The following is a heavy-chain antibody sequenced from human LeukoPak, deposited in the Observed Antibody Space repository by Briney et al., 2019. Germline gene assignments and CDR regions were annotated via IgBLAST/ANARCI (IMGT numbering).Heavy chain of an antibody. V-gene: IGHV4-38-2*02. CDR3: ARVSGYDWESFYDY. CDR2: IYHSGST. J-gene: IGHJ4*02. CDR1: GYSISSGYY. Sequence: SETLSLTCTVSGYSISSGYYWGWIRQPPGKGLEWIGSIYHSGSTYYNPSLKSRVTISVNTSKNQFSLKLSSVTAADTAVYYCARVSGYDWESFYDYWGQGTLVTVSS. D-gene: IGHD5-12*01.